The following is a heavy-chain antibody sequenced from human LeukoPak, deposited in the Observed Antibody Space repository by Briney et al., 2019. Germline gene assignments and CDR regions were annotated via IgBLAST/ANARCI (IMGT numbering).Heavy chain of an antibody. Sequence: SVKVSCKASGGTFSSYAISWVRQAPGHRLEWMGGIIPIFGTANYAQKFQGRVTITTDESTSTAYMELSSLRSEDTAVYYCARDRDGYANFDYWGRGTLVTVSS. CDR2: IIPIFGTA. CDR1: GGTFSSYA. J-gene: IGHJ4*02. CDR3: ARDRDGYANFDY. D-gene: IGHD5-24*01. V-gene: IGHV1-69*05.